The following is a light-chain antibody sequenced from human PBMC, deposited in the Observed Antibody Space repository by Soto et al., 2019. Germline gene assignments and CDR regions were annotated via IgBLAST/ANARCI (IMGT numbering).Light chain of an antibody. CDR2: GAS. J-gene: IGKJ1*01. CDR3: QQYGSSPTWT. V-gene: IGKV3-20*01. CDR1: QSVSSSY. Sequence: GGTKSPGTLSLSPGEIATLSCRAIQSVSSSYLSWYQQKPGQAPRLILYGASRRATGIADRFSGSGSGTDFTLTISILEPEDFEVYYCQQYGSSPTWTFGQGTKVDIK.